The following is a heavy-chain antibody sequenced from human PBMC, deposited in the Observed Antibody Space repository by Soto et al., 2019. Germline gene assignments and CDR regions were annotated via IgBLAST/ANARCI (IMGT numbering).Heavy chain of an antibody. D-gene: IGHD7-27*01. CDR2: IYYSGST. CDR3: ARANWFFDY. CDR1: GGSINNHY. J-gene: IGHJ4*02. V-gene: IGHV4-59*11. Sequence: KLSETLSLTCTVSGGSINNHYWSWIRQPPGQGLEWIGYIYYSGSTNYNPSLKSRVTMSVDTSKNQFSLKLSSLTAADTAIYYCARANWFFDYWGQGTLVTVSS.